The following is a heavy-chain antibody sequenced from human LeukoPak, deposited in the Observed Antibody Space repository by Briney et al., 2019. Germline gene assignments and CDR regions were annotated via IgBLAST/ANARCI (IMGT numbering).Heavy chain of an antibody. V-gene: IGHV1-18*04. CDR3: ARDPAPHYGSGSYFDY. J-gene: IGHJ4*02. CDR2: ISAYNGNT. D-gene: IGHD3-10*01. CDR1: GYTFTSYG. Sequence: ASVKVSCKASGYTFTSYGISWERQAPGQGLEWMGWISAYNGNTNYAQKLQGRVTMTTDTSTSTAYMELRSLRSDDTAVYYCARDPAPHYGSGSYFDYWGQGTLVTVSS.